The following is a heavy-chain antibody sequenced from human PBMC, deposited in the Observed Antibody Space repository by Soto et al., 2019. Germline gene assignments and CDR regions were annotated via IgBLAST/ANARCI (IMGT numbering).Heavy chain of an antibody. CDR1: GFTFSSYS. CDR3: ARIARSYCSGGSCYSGAFDI. D-gene: IGHD2-15*01. Sequence: GGSLRLSCAASGFTFSSYSMNWVRQAPGKGLEWVSYISSSSSTIYYADSVKGRFTISRDNAKNSLYLQMNSLRAEDTAVYYCARIARSYCSGGSCYSGAFDIWGQGTMVTVSS. J-gene: IGHJ3*02. V-gene: IGHV3-48*01. CDR2: ISSSSSTI.